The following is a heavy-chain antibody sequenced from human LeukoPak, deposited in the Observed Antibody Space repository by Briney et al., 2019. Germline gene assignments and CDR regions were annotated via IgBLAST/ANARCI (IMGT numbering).Heavy chain of an antibody. CDR2: ISSSSSYI. J-gene: IGHJ4*02. V-gene: IGHV3-21*01. D-gene: IGHD5-18*01. Sequence: GGSLRLSCAASGFTFSSYSMNWVRQAPVKGLEWVSSISSSSSYIYYADSVKGRFTISRDNAKNSLYLQMNSLRAEDTAVYYCARGTHYGYSYDDYWGQGTLVTVSS. CDR3: ARGTHYGYSYDDY. CDR1: GFTFSSYS.